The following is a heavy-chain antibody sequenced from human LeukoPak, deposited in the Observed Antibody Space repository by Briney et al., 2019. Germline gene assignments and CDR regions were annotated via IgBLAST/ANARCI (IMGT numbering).Heavy chain of an antibody. D-gene: IGHD6-19*01. CDR2: INHSGST. CDR1: GGSFSGYY. CDR3: ARVGYSSGWYDWFDP. Sequence: SETLSLTCAVYGGSFSGYYWSWIRQPPGKGLEWIGEINHSGSTNYNPSLKSRVTISVDTSKNQFSLKLSSVTAANTAVYYCARVGYSSGWYDWFDPWGQGTLVTVSS. J-gene: IGHJ5*02. V-gene: IGHV4-34*01.